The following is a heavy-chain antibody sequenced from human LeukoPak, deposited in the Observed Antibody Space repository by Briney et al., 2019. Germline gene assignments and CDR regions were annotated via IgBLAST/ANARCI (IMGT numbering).Heavy chain of an antibody. CDR3: ARSIAAAGRTDAFDI. V-gene: IGHV4-34*01. CDR2: INHSGST. CDR1: GGSFSGYY. Sequence: SETLSLTCAVYGGSFSGYYWSWIRQPPGKGLEWSGEINHSGSTNYNPSLKSRVTISVDTSKNQFSLKLSSVTAADTAVYYCARSIAAAGRTDAFDIWGQGTMVTVSS. D-gene: IGHD6-13*01. J-gene: IGHJ3*02.